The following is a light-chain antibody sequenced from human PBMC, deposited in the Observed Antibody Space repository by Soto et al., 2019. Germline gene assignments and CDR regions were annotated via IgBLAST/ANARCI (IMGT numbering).Light chain of an antibody. CDR3: QQYNSYT. J-gene: IGKJ2*01. CDR2: KAS. V-gene: IGKV1-5*03. CDR1: QSISNW. Sequence: DIQMTQSPSTLSASVGDRVTITCRASQSISNWLAWYQQKPGKAPKILIYKASSLESGVPSRFSGSGSGTEFTLTISSLQPDDFATYYCQQYNSYTFGQGTKLEIK.